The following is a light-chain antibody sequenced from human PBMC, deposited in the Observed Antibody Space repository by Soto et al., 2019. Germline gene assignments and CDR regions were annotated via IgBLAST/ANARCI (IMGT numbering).Light chain of an antibody. V-gene: IGKV3-11*01. Sequence: EIVLTQSPATLSLSPGERATLSCRASQSVSSYLAWYQQKPGQAPRLLIYDASNRATGIPARFSGSGSGTDFTLTISSLEPEDFAVYYCQQQGAGLTFGGGTKVEIK. CDR2: DAS. CDR3: QQQGAGLT. J-gene: IGKJ4*01. CDR1: QSVSSY.